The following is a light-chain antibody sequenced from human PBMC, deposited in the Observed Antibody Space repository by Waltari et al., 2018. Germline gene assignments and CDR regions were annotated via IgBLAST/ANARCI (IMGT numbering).Light chain of an antibody. J-gene: IGLJ2*01. CDR2: EFS. Sequence: QSALTQPASVSGSPGQSITISCTGTSSDVGGYNYASWYQQHPGKAPKLMIYEFSNRPSGVSNRFSGSKSGNTASLTISGLQAEDEADYYCSSYTSSSTLVVFGGGTKLTVL. CDR3: SSYTSSSTLVV. CDR1: SSDVGGYNY. V-gene: IGLV2-14*01.